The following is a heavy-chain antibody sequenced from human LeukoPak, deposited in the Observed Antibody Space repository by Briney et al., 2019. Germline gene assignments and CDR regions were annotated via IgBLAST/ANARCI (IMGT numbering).Heavy chain of an antibody. Sequence: GGSLRLSCAASGFTFSSYAMSWVRQAPGQGLEWVSTISGSGGSTYYADSVKGRFTISRDNSKNTLYLQLNSLRAEDTAVYYCAKGRNYCGSGSLDYWGRGTLVTVSS. D-gene: IGHD3-10*01. V-gene: IGHV3-23*01. CDR1: GFTFSSYA. J-gene: IGHJ4*02. CDR3: AKGRNYCGSGSLDY. CDR2: ISGSGGST.